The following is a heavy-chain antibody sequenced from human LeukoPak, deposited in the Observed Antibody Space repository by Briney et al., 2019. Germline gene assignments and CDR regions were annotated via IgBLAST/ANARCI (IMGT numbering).Heavy chain of an antibody. CDR2: ISSSSSTI. Sequence: GGSLRLSCAASGFTFSSYSMNWVRQAPGKGLEWVSYISSSSSTIYYADSVKGRFTISRDNAKNSLYLQMNSLRDEDTAVYYCARDSDYDFWSGYYAPAHYDYWGQGTLVTVSS. CDR1: GFTFSSYS. V-gene: IGHV3-48*02. J-gene: IGHJ4*02. CDR3: ARDSDYDFWSGYYAPAHYDY. D-gene: IGHD3-3*01.